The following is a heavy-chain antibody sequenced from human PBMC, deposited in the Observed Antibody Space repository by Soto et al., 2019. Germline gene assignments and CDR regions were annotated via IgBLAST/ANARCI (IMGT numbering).Heavy chain of an antibody. V-gene: IGHV4-31*03. Sequence: QVQLQESGLGLVQPSQTLSLSCTVSGGSISGGGYYWNWIRQLPGKGLEWIGYMYYNGNTYYNPSLQRRVTISFGTSHDQFSLRLTSVTAADTAVYFCARDGAYCSSIGCQNPFDHWGQGTLVTVSS. CDR3: ARDGAYCSSIGCQNPFDH. CDR1: GGSISGGGYY. CDR2: MYYNGNT. D-gene: IGHD2-2*01. J-gene: IGHJ4*02.